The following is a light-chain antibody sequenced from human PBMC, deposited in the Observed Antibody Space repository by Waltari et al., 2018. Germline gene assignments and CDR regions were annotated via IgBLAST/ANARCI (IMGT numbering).Light chain of an antibody. CDR2: EDK. Sequence: NFMLTQPHSVSGSPVEPATISCTRSSGSIDSKHVQWYQQRPGSAPTTVIYEDKQRPFGVPYRFSGSIDSSSNSASLTISGLKTEDEAEYYCQSYDTNNRVFGGGTMLTVL. CDR3: QSYDTNNRV. J-gene: IGLJ3*02. V-gene: IGLV6-57*04. CDR1: SGSIDSKH.